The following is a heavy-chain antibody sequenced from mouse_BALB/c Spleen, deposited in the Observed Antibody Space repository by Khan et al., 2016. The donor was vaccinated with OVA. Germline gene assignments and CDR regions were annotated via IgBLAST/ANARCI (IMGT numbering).Heavy chain of an antibody. V-gene: IGHV1-77*01. CDR3: ARPSYYDGSNSDWFFAV. Sequence: QVQLKQSGPELVKPGASVKMSCKASGYTFTDYVINWMKQRTGQGLEWIGEIYPGSGNTYYNENFKGKATLTADKSSNTAYMQLSSLTFEDSAVFFCARPSYYDGSNSDWFFAVWGAGTTVTVSS. J-gene: IGHJ1*01. CDR2: IYPGSGNT. CDR1: GYTFTDYV. D-gene: IGHD1-1*01.